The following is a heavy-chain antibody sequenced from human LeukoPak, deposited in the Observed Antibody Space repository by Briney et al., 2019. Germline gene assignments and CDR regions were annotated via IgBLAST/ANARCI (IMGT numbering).Heavy chain of an antibody. CDR1: GFTVSSSY. CDR3: AKSIVGVSGFGY. V-gene: IGHV3-23*01. D-gene: IGHD1-26*01. Sequence: GGSLRLSCAASGFTVSSSYMSWVRQAPGKGLEWVSALSASGGSTYYADSVKGRFTISRDNSKNMLYLQMNSLRAEDTAVYYCAKSIVGVSGFGYWGQGALVTVSS. CDR2: LSASGGST. J-gene: IGHJ4*02.